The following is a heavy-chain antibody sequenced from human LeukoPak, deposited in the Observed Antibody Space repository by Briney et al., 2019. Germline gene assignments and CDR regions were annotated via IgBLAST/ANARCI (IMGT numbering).Heavy chain of an antibody. J-gene: IGHJ4*02. D-gene: IGHD6-19*01. CDR1: GFTFSSYS. V-gene: IGHV3-21*01. CDR3: ARPAGSSGWYW. CDR2: ISSSSSHI. Sequence: GGSLRLSCAASGFTFSSYSMNWVRQAPGKGLEWVSSISSSSSHIYYADSVKGRFTISRDNAKNSLYLQMNSLRAEDTAVYYCARPAGSSGWYWWGQGTLVTVSS.